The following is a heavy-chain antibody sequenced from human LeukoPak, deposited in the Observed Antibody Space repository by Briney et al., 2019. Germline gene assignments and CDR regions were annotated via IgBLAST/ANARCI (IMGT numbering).Heavy chain of an antibody. CDR3: ARDNDPRYSSGYYAGFDP. CDR1: GGSTSSTIYY. D-gene: IGHD3-22*01. J-gene: IGHJ5*02. V-gene: IGHV4-39*07. CDR2: IHYSGST. Sequence: PSETLSLTCTVSGGSTSSTIYYWGWIRQPPGKGLEWIGSIHYSGSTYYNSSLKSRVTISMDTSKNQFSLKLSSVTAADTAVYYCARDNDPRYSSGYYAGFDPWGQGTLVTVSS.